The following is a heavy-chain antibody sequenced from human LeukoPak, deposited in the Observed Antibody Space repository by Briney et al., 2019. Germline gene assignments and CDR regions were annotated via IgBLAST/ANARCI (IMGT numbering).Heavy chain of an antibody. Sequence: GESLKISCKGSGYSFTSYWISWVRQMPGEGLEWMGRIDPSDSYTNYSPSFQGHVTISADKSISTAYLQWSSLKASDTAMYYCARRSGYGISTREFDYWGQGTLVTVSS. J-gene: IGHJ4*02. D-gene: IGHD4-17*01. CDR3: ARRSGYGISTREFDY. V-gene: IGHV5-10-1*01. CDR1: GYSFTSYW. CDR2: IDPSDSYT.